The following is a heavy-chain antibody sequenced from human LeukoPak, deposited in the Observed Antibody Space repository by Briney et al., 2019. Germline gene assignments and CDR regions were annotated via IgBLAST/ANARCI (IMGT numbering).Heavy chain of an antibody. V-gene: IGHV1-2*02. Sequence: ASVKVSCKASGYTFTNYYIHWVRQAPGQGLEWMGWINPNSGGTNYAQKFQGRVTMTRDTSISTAYMELSRLRSDDTAVYYCARDRGVDYCSGGSCSHYYYYMDVWGKGTTVTISS. J-gene: IGHJ6*03. D-gene: IGHD2-15*01. CDR3: ARDRGVDYCSGGSCSHYYYYMDV. CDR1: GYTFTNYY. CDR2: INPNSGGT.